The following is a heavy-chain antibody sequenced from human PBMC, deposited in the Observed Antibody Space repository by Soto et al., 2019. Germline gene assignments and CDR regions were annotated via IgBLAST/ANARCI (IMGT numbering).Heavy chain of an antibody. Sequence: SETLSLTCAVHGGSFSGFYWTWIRQPPGKGLEWIGEINHSGSSNYNPPLKSRVTISVDTSKNQFSLKLSSVTAADTAVYYCARVRGENYFDYWGQGTLVTVSS. V-gene: IGHV4-34*01. D-gene: IGHD3-10*01. CDR2: INHSGSS. J-gene: IGHJ4*02. CDR3: ARVRGENYFDY. CDR1: GGSFSGFY.